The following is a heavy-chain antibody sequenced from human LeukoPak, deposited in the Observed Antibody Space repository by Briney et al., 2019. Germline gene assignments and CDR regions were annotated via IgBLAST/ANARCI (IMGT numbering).Heavy chain of an antibody. CDR3: AKGANWGLGDAFDI. CDR2: ISWNSGSM. CDR1: GFTFYDFA. V-gene: IGHV3-9*03. Sequence: PGGSLSLSCAVSGFTFYDFAMHWVRQAPGQGLGWVSGISWNSGSMGYADSVKGRCTISRDHAKNSLYLQMNSLRAEDMALYYCAKGANWGLGDAFDIWGQGTMVTVSS. D-gene: IGHD7-27*01. J-gene: IGHJ3*02.